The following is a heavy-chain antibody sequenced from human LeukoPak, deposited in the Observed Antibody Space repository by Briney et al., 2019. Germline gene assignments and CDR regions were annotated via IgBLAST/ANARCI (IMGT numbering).Heavy chain of an antibody. Sequence: PSETLSLTCTVSGGSISSYYWSWIRQPPGKGLEWIGYIYYSGSTNYNPSLKSRVTISVDTSKNQFSLKLSSVTAAGTAVYYCARRPSGVRAFDYWGQGTLVTVSS. CDR1: GGSISSYY. CDR3: ARRPSGVRAFDY. D-gene: IGHD2-8*01. J-gene: IGHJ4*02. V-gene: IGHV4-59*08. CDR2: IYYSGST.